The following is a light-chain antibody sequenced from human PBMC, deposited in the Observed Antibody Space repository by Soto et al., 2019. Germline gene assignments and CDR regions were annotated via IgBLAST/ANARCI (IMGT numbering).Light chain of an antibody. J-gene: IGLJ3*02. CDR2: EVS. Sequence: QSVLTQPASVSGSPGQSITISCTGSSGDIGTYNIVSWYQQLPGKAPQLLLYEVSRRPSGVSTRFSGSTSGTTTSLTISGLRSEDEADYYCCAYAGRAIWVFGGGTKLTVL. CDR1: SGDIGTYNI. V-gene: IGLV2-23*02. CDR3: CAYAGRAIWV.